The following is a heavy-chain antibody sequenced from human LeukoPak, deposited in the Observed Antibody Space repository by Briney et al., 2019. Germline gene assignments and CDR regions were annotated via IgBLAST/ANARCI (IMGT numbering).Heavy chain of an antibody. Sequence: GGSLRLSCAASGFTFSSYSMNWVRQAPGKGLEWVSSISSGSSYIYYADSVKGRFTISRDNAKNSLYLQMNSLRAEDTAVYYCARDDGYDAFDIWGQGTMVTVSS. J-gene: IGHJ3*02. CDR2: ISSGSSYI. V-gene: IGHV3-21*01. CDR1: GFTFSSYS. D-gene: IGHD6-25*01. CDR3: ARDDGYDAFDI.